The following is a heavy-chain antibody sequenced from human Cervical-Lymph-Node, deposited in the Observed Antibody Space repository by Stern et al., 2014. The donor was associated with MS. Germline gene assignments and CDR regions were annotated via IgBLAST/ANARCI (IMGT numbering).Heavy chain of an antibody. CDR3: ARGGTYYYDTTGYILDN. D-gene: IGHD3-22*01. Sequence: VQLEESGPGLVKPSQTLSLTCTVSGGSISSGDYYWTWIRQPAGKGLEWIGRIYTSGSTNYSPSLPSRVTISLDKSKNQVSLRLSSVTAADTAVYYCARGGTYYYDTTGYILDNWGQGTLVTVSS. V-gene: IGHV4-61*02. CDR2: IYTSGST. J-gene: IGHJ4*02. CDR1: GGSISSGDYY.